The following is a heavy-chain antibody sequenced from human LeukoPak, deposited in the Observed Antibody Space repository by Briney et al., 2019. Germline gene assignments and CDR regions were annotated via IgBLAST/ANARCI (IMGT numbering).Heavy chain of an antibody. CDR2: IIPILGIA. V-gene: IGHV1-69*04. Sequence: ASVKVSCKASGGTFSSYAISWVRQAPGQGLEWMGRIIPILGIANYAQKFQGRVTITADKSTSTAYMELSSLRSEDTAVYYCARVITVPAAIEGHNWFDPWGQGTLVTVSS. CDR1: GGTFSSYA. J-gene: IGHJ5*02. CDR3: ARVITVPAAIEGHNWFDP. D-gene: IGHD2-2*01.